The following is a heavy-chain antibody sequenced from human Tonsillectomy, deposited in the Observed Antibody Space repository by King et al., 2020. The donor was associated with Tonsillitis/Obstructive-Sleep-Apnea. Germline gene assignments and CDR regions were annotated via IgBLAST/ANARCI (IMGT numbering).Heavy chain of an antibody. CDR3: ARGNTLTTIIPPDAFDV. Sequence: QLVQSGAEVKKPGESLKISCKGSGYSFTTNWIAWVRQMPGKGLEWMGIIYPGDSDTRYSPSFQGQVTISVDKSISTVYLQWSSLKASDTAMYYCARGNTLTTIIPPDAFDVWGQGTMVTVPS. V-gene: IGHV5-51*01. D-gene: IGHD4-17*01. J-gene: IGHJ3*01. CDR2: IYPGDSDT. CDR1: GYSFTTNW.